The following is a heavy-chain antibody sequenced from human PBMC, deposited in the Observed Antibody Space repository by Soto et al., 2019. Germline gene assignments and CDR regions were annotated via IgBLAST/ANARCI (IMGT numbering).Heavy chain of an antibody. CDR1: GYTFTSYY. D-gene: IGHD2-15*01. Sequence: GASVKVSCKASGYTFTSYYMHWVRQAPGQGLEWMGIINPSGGSTSYAQKFQGRVTMTRDTSTSTVYMELSSLRSEDTAVYYCARQYCSGGSCYTLDYWGQGTLVTSPQ. CDR3: ARQYCSGGSCYTLDY. CDR2: INPSGGST. V-gene: IGHV1-46*01. J-gene: IGHJ4*02.